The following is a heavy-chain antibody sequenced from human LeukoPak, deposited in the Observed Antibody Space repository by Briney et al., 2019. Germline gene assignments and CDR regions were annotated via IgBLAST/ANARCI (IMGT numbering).Heavy chain of an antibody. D-gene: IGHD6-19*01. CDR1: GYSFTNYW. CDR3: AEVAVGAFDY. Sequence: GESLKISCKGSGYSFTNYWLCWVRQMPGKGLEWMGIIYPGDSDTRYSPSFQGHVTISVDKSISTANLQWSGLKASYTAMYYCAEVAVGAFDYWGQGTLVTVSS. V-gene: IGHV5-51*01. J-gene: IGHJ4*02. CDR2: IYPGDSDT.